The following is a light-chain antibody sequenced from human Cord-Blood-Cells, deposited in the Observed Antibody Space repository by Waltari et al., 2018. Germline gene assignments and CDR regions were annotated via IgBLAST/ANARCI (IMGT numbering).Light chain of an antibody. CDR3: QSYDSSLSGFYV. CDR1: SPNIGAGYD. CDR2: GNS. V-gene: IGLV1-40*01. J-gene: IGLJ1*01. Sequence: QSVLTQPPSVSGAPGQRVTISCTGSSPNIGAGYDVHWYQQLPGTAPKLLIYGNSNLPSGVPDQFSGSKSGTSASLAITGLQAEDEADYYCQSYDSSLSGFYVFGTGTKVTVL.